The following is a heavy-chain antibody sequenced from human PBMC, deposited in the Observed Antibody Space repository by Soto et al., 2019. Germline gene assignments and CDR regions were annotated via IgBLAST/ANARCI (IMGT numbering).Heavy chain of an antibody. D-gene: IGHD6-19*01. V-gene: IGHV3-23*01. CDR2: ISGSGGST. J-gene: IGHJ3*02. CDR3: AKDRVTVVGYDAFDI. CDR1: GFTLSSYA. Sequence: GGSLRLSCAASGFTLSSYAMSWVRQAPGKGLEWVSGISGSGGSTYYADSVKGRFTISRDNSKNTLYLQMNSLRAEDTAVYYCAKDRVTVVGYDAFDIWGQGTRVTVSS.